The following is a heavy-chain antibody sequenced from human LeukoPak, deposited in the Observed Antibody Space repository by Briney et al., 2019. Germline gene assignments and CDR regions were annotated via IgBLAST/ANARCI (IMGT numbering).Heavy chain of an antibody. V-gene: IGHV4-38-2*01. CDR2: IYHSGST. CDR3: ARLWFGELLRPDY. D-gene: IGHD3-10*01. CDR1: GYSISSGYY. Sequence: SETLSPTCAVSGYSISSGYYWGWLRQPPGKGLEWIGSIYHSGSTYYNPSLKSRVTISVDTSKNQFSLKLSSVTAADTAVYYCARLWFGELLRPDYWGQGTLVTVSS. J-gene: IGHJ4*02.